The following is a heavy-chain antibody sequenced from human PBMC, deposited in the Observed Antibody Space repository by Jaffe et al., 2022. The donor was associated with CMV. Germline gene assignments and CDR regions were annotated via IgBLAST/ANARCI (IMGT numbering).Heavy chain of an antibody. Sequence: EVQLVESGGGLVQPGGSLRLSCAASGFTVSSNYMSWVRQAPGKGLEWVSVIYSGGSTYYADSVKGRFTISRDNSKNTLYLQMNSLRAEDTAVYYCARTVVRVYYYYYYMDVWGKGTTVTVSS. CDR1: GFTVSSNY. J-gene: IGHJ6*03. CDR2: IYSGGST. CDR3: ARTVVRVYYYYYYMDV. V-gene: IGHV3-66*01. D-gene: IGHD3-22*01.